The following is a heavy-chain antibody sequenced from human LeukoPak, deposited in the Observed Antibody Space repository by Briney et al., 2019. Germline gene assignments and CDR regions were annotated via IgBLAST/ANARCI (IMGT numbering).Heavy chain of an antibody. CDR1: GGSFSGYY. V-gene: IGHV4-34*01. CDR3: ARPKTNSNWFDP. Sequence: SETLSLTCAVYGGSFSGYYWSWIRQPPGKGLEWIGEIYHSGSTNYNPSLKSRVTISVDKSKNQFSLNLSSVTAADTAVYYCARPKTNSNWFDPWGQGTLVTVSS. D-gene: IGHD5-24*01. J-gene: IGHJ5*02. CDR2: IYHSGST.